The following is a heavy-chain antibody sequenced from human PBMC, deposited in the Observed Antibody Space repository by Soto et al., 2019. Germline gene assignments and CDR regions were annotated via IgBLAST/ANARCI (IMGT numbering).Heavy chain of an antibody. CDR3: SKAMIGSYDSDAFDV. D-gene: IGHD3-22*01. J-gene: IGHJ3*01. CDR1: GFSFSRSG. V-gene: IGHV3-30*18. CDR2: ISYDESTT. Sequence: QVQLVESGGGVVQPGRSLRLACAASGFSFSRSGRHWVRQAPGKGREWVAVISYDESTTFYADSVKGRFTISRDNSKNTLFLQMNSLRPEDTAVYYCSKAMIGSYDSDAFDVWGQGTMVTVSS.